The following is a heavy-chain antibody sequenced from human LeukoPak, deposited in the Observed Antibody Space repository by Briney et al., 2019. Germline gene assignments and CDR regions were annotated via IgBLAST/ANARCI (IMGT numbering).Heavy chain of an antibody. CDR2: ISSSSSYI. J-gene: IGHJ4*02. CDR1: GFTFSSYS. D-gene: IGHD5-12*01. V-gene: IGHV3-21*01. CDR3: ARSMTYSGYETEYYFDY. Sequence: GGSLRLSCAASGFTFSSYSMNWVRQAPGKGLEWVSSISSSSSYIYCADSVKGRFTISRDNAKNSLYLQMNSLRAEDTAVYYCARSMTYSGYETEYYFDYWGQGTLVTVSS.